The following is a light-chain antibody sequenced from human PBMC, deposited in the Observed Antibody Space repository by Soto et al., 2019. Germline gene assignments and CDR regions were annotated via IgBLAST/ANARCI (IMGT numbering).Light chain of an antibody. V-gene: IGLV2-23*02. CDR1: SSDVGTYNV. J-gene: IGLJ2*01. CDR2: EVS. CDR3: CSYAGSTTYVI. Sequence: QSALTQPASVSGSPGQSITISCTGTSSDVGTYNVVSWYQQHPGKAPKLMIYEVSKRPSGVSNRFSGSKSVNTASLTISGLQAEDEADYYCCSYAGSTTYVIFGGGTKRTVL.